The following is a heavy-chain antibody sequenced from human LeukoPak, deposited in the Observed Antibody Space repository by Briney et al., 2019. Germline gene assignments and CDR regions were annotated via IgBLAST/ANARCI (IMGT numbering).Heavy chain of an antibody. CDR2: IYYSGST. CDR3: ARLDDFWSAKMFDY. J-gene: IGHJ4*02. V-gene: IGHV4-39*01. D-gene: IGHD3-3*01. Sequence: SETLSLTCTVSGGSISSSSYYWGWIRQPPGKGLEWIGSIYYSGSTYYNPSLKSRVTISVDTSKNQFSLKLSSVTAADTAVYYCARLDDFWSAKMFDYWGQGTLVTVSS. CDR1: GGSISSSSYY.